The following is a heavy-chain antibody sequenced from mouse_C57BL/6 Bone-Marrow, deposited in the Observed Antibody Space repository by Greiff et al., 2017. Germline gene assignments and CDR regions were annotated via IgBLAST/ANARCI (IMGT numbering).Heavy chain of an antibody. CDR3: ALYYYGSSYGYAMDY. Sequence: VQLQQPGAELVMPGASVKLSCKASGYTFTSYWMHWVKQRPGQGLEWIGEIDPSDSYTNYNQKFKGKSTLTVDKSSSTAYMQLSSLTSEDSAVYYCALYYYGSSYGYAMDYWGRGTSVTVSS. CDR2: IDPSDSYT. J-gene: IGHJ4*01. CDR1: GYTFTSYW. V-gene: IGHV1-69*01. D-gene: IGHD1-1*01.